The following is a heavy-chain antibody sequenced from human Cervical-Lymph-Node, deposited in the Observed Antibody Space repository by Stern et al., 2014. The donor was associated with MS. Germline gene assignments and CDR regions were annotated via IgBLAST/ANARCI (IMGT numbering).Heavy chain of an antibody. V-gene: IGHV5-51*01. CDR1: GYSFSNFW. CDR2: ISPGDSDT. J-gene: IGHJ3*02. CDR3: GRRRDSGGYDTFDI. D-gene: IGHD3-22*01. Sequence: EVQLVESGAEVKKPGESLKISCKTSGYSFSNFWIGWVRQMPGKGLEWMGIISPGDSDTTYSPSFQGQGTISDAPSIIPANSQCRSLKASDTAMYYCGRRRDSGGYDTFDIWGQGTMLIVSS.